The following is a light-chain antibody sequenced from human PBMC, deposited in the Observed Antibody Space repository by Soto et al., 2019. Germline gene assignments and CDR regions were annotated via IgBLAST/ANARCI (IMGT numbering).Light chain of an antibody. V-gene: IGKV3-15*01. Sequence: EVVMTLSRSTLSVSPGSRPTLSCRASQSVSSNLAWYQQKPGQAPRLLXYGASTRATGVPARFSGSGSGTEFTLTISSLQSEDFAVYYCQQYDNWPPITFGQGTRLEIK. CDR3: QQYDNWPPIT. J-gene: IGKJ5*01. CDR2: GAS. CDR1: QSVSSN.